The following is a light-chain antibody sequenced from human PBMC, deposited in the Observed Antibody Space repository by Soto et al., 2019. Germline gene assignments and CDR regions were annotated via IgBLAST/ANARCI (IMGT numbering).Light chain of an antibody. V-gene: IGKV3-15*01. CDR2: GAS. CDR3: QHYNNRPLT. Sequence: EIVLTQSPPTLSVSPGEGATLSCRASQSVSSSYLTWYQHKPGQAPRLLIYGASTRATGIPARFSGSGSGTEFTLTISSLQSEDFAVYYCQHYNNRPLTFGGGTKVDIK. J-gene: IGKJ4*01. CDR1: QSVSSSY.